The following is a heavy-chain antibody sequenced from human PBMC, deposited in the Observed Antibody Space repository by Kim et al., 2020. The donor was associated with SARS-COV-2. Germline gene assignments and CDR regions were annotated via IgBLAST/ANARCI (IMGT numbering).Heavy chain of an antibody. V-gene: IGHV3-15*01. CDR3: TTGSLFDVGTFAEDY. CDR1: GFIFSTAW. CDR2: IKGNAEGGST. Sequence: GGSLRLSCAASGFIFSTAWMNWIRQAPGKGLEWVGRIKGNAEGGSTDYAAFVRGRLSISRQDSKNTLFLQINSLRTEDTAIYYCTTGSLFDVGTFAEDY. J-gene: IGHJ4*01. D-gene: IGHD3-16*01.